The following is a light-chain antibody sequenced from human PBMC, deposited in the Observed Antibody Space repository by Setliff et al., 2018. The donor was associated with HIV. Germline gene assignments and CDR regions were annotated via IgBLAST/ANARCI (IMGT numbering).Light chain of an antibody. Sequence: QSALAQPASVSGSPGQSITISCTGTSSDVGGYNYVSWYQQHPGKAPKLMIYEVSKRPSGVSNRFSGSKSGNTASLTISGLQAEDEADYYCCSYAGSTTFYVFGTGTKV. CDR1: SSDVGGYNY. CDR3: CSYAGSTTFYV. V-gene: IGLV2-23*02. CDR2: EVS. J-gene: IGLJ1*01.